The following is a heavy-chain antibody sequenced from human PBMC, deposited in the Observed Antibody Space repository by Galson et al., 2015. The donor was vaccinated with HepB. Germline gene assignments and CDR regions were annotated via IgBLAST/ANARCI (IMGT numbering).Heavy chain of an antibody. D-gene: IGHD3-10*01. CDR2: INPNSGGT. V-gene: IGHV1-2*02. CDR1: GYTFTGYY. Sequence: SVKVSCKASGYTFTGYYMHWVRQAPGQGLEWMGWINPNSGGTNYAQKFQGRVTMTRDTSISTAYMELSRLRSDDTAVYYCARDRNPPRVSRGAFDIWGQGTMVTVSS. CDR3: ARDRNPPRVSRGAFDI. J-gene: IGHJ3*02.